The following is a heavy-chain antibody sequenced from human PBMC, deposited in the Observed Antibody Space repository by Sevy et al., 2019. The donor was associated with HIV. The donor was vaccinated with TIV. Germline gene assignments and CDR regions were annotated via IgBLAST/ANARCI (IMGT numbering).Heavy chain of an antibody. CDR3: VREDLVLGEDNYYGMDV. CDR2: IYIAGRT. J-gene: IGHJ6*02. D-gene: IGHD3-16*01. CDR1: GFTVSDNY. Sequence: GGSLRLSCAVSGFTVSDNYMNWVRQAPGKGLEWVSIIYIAGRTYYADSGRGRFTISRAKAKNTLYLQMNSLSVEDTAVYYCVREDLVLGEDNYYGMDVWGQGTTVTVSS. V-gene: IGHV3-53*01.